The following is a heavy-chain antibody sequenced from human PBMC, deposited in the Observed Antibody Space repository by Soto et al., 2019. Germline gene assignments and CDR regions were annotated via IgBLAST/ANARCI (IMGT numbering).Heavy chain of an antibody. D-gene: IGHD5-18*01. CDR3: ARGGERSWIQLWS. CDR1: GGSNISYY. CDR2: IYYSGST. Sequence: QVQLQESGPGLVKPSETLSLTCTVSGGSNISYYWSWIRQPPGKGLEWIGYIYYSGSTNYNPSLKSRVTISVDTSKNQFSLKLSSVTAADTAVYYCARGGERSWIQLWSWGQGTLVTVSS. J-gene: IGHJ5*02. V-gene: IGHV4-59*08.